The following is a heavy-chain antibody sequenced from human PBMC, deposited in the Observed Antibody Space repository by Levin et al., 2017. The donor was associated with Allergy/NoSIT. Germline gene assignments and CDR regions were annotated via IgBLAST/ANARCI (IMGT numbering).Heavy chain of an antibody. J-gene: IGHJ5*02. D-gene: IGHD2-2*01. CDR1: GFTFSSYG. CDR3: AKGGRCSSTSCYLSNWFDP. CDR2: ISYDGSNK. Sequence: PGGSLRLSCAASGFTFSSYGMHWVRQAPGKGLEWVAVISYDGSNKYYADSVKGRFTISRDNSKNTLYLQMNSLRAEDTAVYYCAKGGRCSSTSCYLSNWFDPWGQGTLVTVSS. V-gene: IGHV3-30*18.